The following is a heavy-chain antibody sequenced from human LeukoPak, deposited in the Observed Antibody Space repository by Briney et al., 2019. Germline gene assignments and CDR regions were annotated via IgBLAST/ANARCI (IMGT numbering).Heavy chain of an antibody. D-gene: IGHD1-26*01. CDR2: INPSGGST. CDR3: ARERRSGSYYRGAGSGTSFFDY. V-gene: IGHV1-46*01. CDR1: GYTFTSYY. Sequence: VASVKVSCKASGYTFTSYYMHWVRQAPGQGLEWMGIINPSGGSTSYAQKFQGRVTMTRDTSTSTVYMELSSLRSEDTAVYYCARERRSGSYYRGAGSGTSFFDYWGQGTLVTVSS. J-gene: IGHJ4*02.